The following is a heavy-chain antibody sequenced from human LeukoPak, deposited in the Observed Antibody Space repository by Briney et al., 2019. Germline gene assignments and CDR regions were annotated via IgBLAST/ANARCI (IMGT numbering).Heavy chain of an antibody. CDR3: ASFPFNVLRYFDWSRLFFDI. Sequence: ASVKVSCKVSGYTLTELSMHWVRQAPGKGLEWMGAFDPEDGETIYAQKFQGRVTMTEDTSTDTAYMELSSLRSEDTAVYYCASFPFNVLRYFDWSRLFFDIWGQGTMVTVSS. J-gene: IGHJ3*02. CDR1: GYTLTELS. CDR2: FDPEDGET. D-gene: IGHD3-9*01. V-gene: IGHV1-24*01.